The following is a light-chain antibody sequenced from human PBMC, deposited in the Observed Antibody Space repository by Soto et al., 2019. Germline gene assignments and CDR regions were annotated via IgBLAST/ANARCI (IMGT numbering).Light chain of an antibody. CDR2: TAS. Sequence: DIQLTQSPSFLYASVGDRVTVTCRASQGVNSYLAWYQQKPGKAPQLLIYTASTLQSGVPSRFSGSGSGTEFTLTITSLQTEDFAAYYCQQLYTYPLTFGGGTKVEIK. V-gene: IGKV1-9*01. CDR1: QGVNSY. CDR3: QQLYTYPLT. J-gene: IGKJ4*01.